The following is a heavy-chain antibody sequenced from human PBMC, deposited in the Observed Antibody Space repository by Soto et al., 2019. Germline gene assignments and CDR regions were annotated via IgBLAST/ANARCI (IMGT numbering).Heavy chain of an antibody. CDR1: GYTFTNYW. CDR2: IYPGDSDT. J-gene: IGHJ6*02. Sequence: GESLKISCKGSGYTFTNYWIGWVRQMPGKGLEWMGIIYPGDSDTKYNPSFQGQVTISADKSITTTYLQWSSLKASDTAIYYCAASIFYYGMDVWGQGTTVTISS. V-gene: IGHV5-51*01. CDR3: AASIFYYGMDV.